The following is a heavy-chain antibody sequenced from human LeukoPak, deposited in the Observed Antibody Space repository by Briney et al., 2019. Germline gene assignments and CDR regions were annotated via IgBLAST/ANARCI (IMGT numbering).Heavy chain of an antibody. Sequence: GGSLSPSCAASGFTVSSNYMSWVSQAPGKGLEWVSVIYTGGNTYYADSVKGRFTISRDNSKNTLYLQMNSLRAEDTAVYYCARGPYYFDSSGASPYFDSWGQGTLVTVSS. D-gene: IGHD3-22*01. J-gene: IGHJ4*02. CDR1: GFTVSSNY. CDR2: IYTGGNT. V-gene: IGHV3-53*01. CDR3: ARGPYYFDSSGASPYFDS.